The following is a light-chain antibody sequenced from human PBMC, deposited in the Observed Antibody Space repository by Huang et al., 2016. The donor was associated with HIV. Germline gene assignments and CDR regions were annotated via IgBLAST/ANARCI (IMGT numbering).Light chain of an antibody. Sequence: DIQMTQSPSSLSASVGDTVTITCRASHRIGIYLNWYQQTPGKAPKLLIYAASSLQSGVPSRFSGSGSGTDFSLTIRSLQPEDFATFYCQQAYSTPWTFGQGTKVEI. J-gene: IGKJ1*01. V-gene: IGKV1-39*01. CDR2: AAS. CDR1: HRIGIY. CDR3: QQAYSTPWT.